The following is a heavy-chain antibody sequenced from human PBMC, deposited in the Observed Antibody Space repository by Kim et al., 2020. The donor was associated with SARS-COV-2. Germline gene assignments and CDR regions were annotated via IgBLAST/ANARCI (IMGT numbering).Heavy chain of an antibody. J-gene: IGHJ5*02. CDR3: ARDCSSTSCYRGGFDP. Sequence: SLKGRFTISRDNAKNSLYLPMDSLRAEDTAVYFCARDCSSTSCYRGGFDPWGQGTLVIVSS. V-gene: IGHV3-11*05. D-gene: IGHD2-2*01.